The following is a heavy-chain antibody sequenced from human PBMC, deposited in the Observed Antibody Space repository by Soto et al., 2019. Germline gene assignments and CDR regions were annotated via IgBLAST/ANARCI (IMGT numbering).Heavy chain of an antibody. J-gene: IGHJ4*02. CDR2: IYYSGST. CDR3: ARSTTGTTGPSALRY. D-gene: IGHD1-1*01. V-gene: IGHV4-39*01. CDR1: GGSIGSGGYY. Sequence: SETLSLTSAVSGGSIGSGGYYWGWNRKPLGRGLEWIGSIYYSGSTYYNPSLKSRVTISVDTSKNQFSLKLNSVTAADTAVYYCARSTTGTTGPSALRYWGQGTLVTVSS.